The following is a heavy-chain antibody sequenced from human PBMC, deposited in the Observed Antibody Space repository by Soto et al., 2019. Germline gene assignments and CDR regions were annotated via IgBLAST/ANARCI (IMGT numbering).Heavy chain of an antibody. CDR3: ARRGPQYMDV. D-gene: IGHD3-10*01. CDR2: INVYNDNT. J-gene: IGHJ6*04. V-gene: IGHV1-18*01. Sequence: QDQLVQSGAEVKKPGASVKVSCKAFVIGDGISWVRQAPGQGREWMGWINVYNDNTEYAPKFQGRVTMTTDTSTNTVYMELRSLRSDDTAVYYCARRGPQYMDVWGKGTTVTVSS. CDR1: VIGDG.